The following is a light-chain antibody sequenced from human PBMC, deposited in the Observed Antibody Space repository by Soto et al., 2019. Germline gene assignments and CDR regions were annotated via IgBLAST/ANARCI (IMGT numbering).Light chain of an antibody. V-gene: IGKV1-33*01. CDR1: QDIKNY. CDR2: DAS. CDR3: QQYDILPIT. J-gene: IGKJ5*01. Sequence: DIQMTQSPSSLSASVGDRVTITCQASQDIKNYLNWYQQKPGKAPKLLIYDASSLEPGVPSKFSGSGSGTHFSCTISSLQPEDIATYYCQQYDILPITFGQGTRLEIK.